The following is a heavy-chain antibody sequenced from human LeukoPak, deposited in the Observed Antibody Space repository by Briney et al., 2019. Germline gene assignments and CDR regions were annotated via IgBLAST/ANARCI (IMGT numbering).Heavy chain of an antibody. CDR3: ARHGSVGAATSNDAFDI. CDR2: ISDSGSA. J-gene: IGHJ3*02. D-gene: IGHD1-26*01. Sequence: PSETLSLTCTVSGGSITSRSYHWGWIRQPPGKGLEWIGSISDSGSAYYNPSLKSRVTISVDTSKTQFSLKLSSVTAADTAVYYCARHGSVGAATSNDAFDIWGQGTMVTVSS. CDR1: GGSITSRSYH. V-gene: IGHV4-39*01.